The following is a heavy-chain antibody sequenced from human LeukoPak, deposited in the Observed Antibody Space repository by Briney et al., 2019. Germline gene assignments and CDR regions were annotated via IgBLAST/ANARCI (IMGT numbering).Heavy chain of an antibody. D-gene: IGHD2-15*01. V-gene: IGHV3-74*01. CDR2: INSDGSST. J-gene: IGHJ6*03. CDR3: ARVVRFCSGGNCYYYYMDV. CDR1: GFTFSNYW. Sequence: PGGSLRLSCAASGFTFSNYWMHWVRQAPGKGLVWVSRINSDGSSTSYADSVKGRFTISRDNAKNTLYLQMNSLRAEDTAVYYCARVVRFCSGGNCYYYYMDVWGKGTTVTVSS.